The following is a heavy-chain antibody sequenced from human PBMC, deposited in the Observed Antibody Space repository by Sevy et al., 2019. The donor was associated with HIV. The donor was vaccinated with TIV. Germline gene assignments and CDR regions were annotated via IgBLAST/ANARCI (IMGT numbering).Heavy chain of an antibody. Sequence: ASVKVSCKASGYSFTGYYIHWVRQAPGQGLEWMGWINPNNGGTNYAQAFQGRVTMTRDTSISTVYMELSRLKSDGTAVYYCARAPVYCRGGNCYPYHFDYWGQGTLVTVSS. CDR3: ARAPVYCRGGNCYPYHFDY. CDR2: INPNNGGT. D-gene: IGHD2-15*01. CDR1: GYSFTGYY. V-gene: IGHV1-2*02. J-gene: IGHJ4*02.